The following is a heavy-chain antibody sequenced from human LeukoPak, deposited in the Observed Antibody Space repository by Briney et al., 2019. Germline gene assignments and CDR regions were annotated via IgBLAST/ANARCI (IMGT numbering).Heavy chain of an antibody. Sequence: GASVKVSCKASGYTFTSYGISWVRQAPGQGLEWMGWISAYNGNTNYAQKLQGRVTMTRDMSTSTVYMEMSSLRSEDTAVYYCARGGLGTYFDYWGQGTLVTVSS. D-gene: IGHD1/OR15-1a*01. CDR1: GYTFTSYG. V-gene: IGHV1-18*01. J-gene: IGHJ4*02. CDR3: ARGGLGTYFDY. CDR2: ISAYNGNT.